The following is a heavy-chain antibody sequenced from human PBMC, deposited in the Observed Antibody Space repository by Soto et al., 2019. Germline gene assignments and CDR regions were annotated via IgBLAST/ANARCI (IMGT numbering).Heavy chain of an antibody. CDR1: GFTFGDYA. Sequence: GGSLRLSCTASGFTFGDYAMSWFRQAPGKGLEWVGFIRSKAYGGTTEYAASVKGRFTISRDDSKSIAYLQMNSLKTEDTAVYYCTRDYLQWRYSSSWYYWFDPWGQGTLVTVSS. D-gene: IGHD6-13*01. CDR3: TRDYLQWRYSSSWYYWFDP. V-gene: IGHV3-49*03. J-gene: IGHJ5*02. CDR2: IRSKAYGGTT.